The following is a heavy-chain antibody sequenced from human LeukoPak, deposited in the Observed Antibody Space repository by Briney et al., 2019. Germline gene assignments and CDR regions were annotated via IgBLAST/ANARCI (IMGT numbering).Heavy chain of an antibody. CDR2: INHSGST. Sequence: SETLSLTCAVYGGSFSGYYWSWIRQPPGKGLEWIGEINHSGSTNYNPSLKSRVTISVDTSKNQFSLKLSSVTAADTAVYYCARVRYSSSRAFDYWGQGTLVTVSS. CDR1: GGSFSGYY. D-gene: IGHD6-13*01. V-gene: IGHV4-34*01. J-gene: IGHJ4*02. CDR3: ARVRYSSSRAFDY.